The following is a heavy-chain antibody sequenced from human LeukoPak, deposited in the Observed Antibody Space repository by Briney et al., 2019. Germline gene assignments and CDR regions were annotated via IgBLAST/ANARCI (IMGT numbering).Heavy chain of an antibody. CDR2: ISSSSSYK. CDR1: GFTLSSYS. D-gene: IGHD3-16*01. V-gene: IGHV3-21*01. Sequence: GGSLRLSCAASGFTLSSYSMNWVRQAPGKGLEWVSSISSSSSYKYYADSVKGRFTISRDNAKNSLYLQMNSLRAEDTAVYYCARDSDDYVWGSYFGDWGQGTLVTVSS. J-gene: IGHJ4*02. CDR3: ARDSDDYVWGSYFGD.